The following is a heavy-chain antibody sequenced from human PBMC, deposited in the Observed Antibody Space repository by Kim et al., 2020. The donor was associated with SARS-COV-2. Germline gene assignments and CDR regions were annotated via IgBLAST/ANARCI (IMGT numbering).Heavy chain of an antibody. CDR3: ARDRDLSTFGGGY. J-gene: IGHJ4*02. V-gene: IGHV4-31*02. D-gene: IGHD3-16*01. Sequence: YNPSLKSRVTISVDTSKTQFSLKLSSVTAADTAVYYWARDRDLSTFGGGYWGQGTLVTVSS.